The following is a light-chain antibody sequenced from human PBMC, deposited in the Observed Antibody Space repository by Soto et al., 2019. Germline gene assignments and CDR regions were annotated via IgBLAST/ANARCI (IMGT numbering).Light chain of an antibody. CDR3: QQFSSYPLT. J-gene: IGKJ4*01. V-gene: IGKV3-20*01. CDR2: GAS. CDR1: QSVSSTY. Sequence: EIVLTQSPGTLSLSPWERATLSCRASQSVSSTYVAWYQQKSGQAPRLLIYGASNRATGIPDRFSGSGSGTEFTLTISSLQSEDFAVYYCQQFSSYPLTFGGGTKVDIK.